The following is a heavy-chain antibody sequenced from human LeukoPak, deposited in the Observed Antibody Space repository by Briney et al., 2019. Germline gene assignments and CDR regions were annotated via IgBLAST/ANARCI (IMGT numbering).Heavy chain of an antibody. V-gene: IGHV4-34*01. CDR2: INDRGST. CDR3: ARGARRNWNYSTFPRYYFDY. D-gene: IGHD1-7*01. J-gene: IGHJ4*02. CDR1: GITFSSYG. Sequence: LFCAACGITFSSYGMRGMRQPPGRGLEWIGDINDRGSTNYCPSLKSRITISVDTSKNQFSLNLKSMTAADTAIYYCARGARRNWNYSTFPRYYFDYWGQGTLVTVSS.